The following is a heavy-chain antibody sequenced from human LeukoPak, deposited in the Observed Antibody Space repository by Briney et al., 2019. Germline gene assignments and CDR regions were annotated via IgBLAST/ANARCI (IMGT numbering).Heavy chain of an antibody. Sequence: GRSLRLSCAASGFTFSSYAMHWVRQAPGNGLGWVAVISYDGSNKYYADSVKGRFTISRDNSKNTLYLQMNSLRAEDTAVYYCAREGWEQDSGFDYWGQGTLVTVSS. J-gene: IGHJ4*02. D-gene: IGHD1-26*01. V-gene: IGHV3-30-3*01. CDR2: ISYDGSNK. CDR3: AREGWEQDSGFDY. CDR1: GFTFSSYA.